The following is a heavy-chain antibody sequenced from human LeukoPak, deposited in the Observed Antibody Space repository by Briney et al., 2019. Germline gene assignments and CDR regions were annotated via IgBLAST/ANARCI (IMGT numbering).Heavy chain of an antibody. CDR2: ISGSGGST. J-gene: IGHJ6*03. CDR1: GFTFSSYA. CDR3: AKTRDYYYYYMDV. V-gene: IGHV3-23*01. Sequence: GGSLRLSCAASGFTFSSYAMTCVRQAPGKGLECVSAISGSGGSTYYADSVKGRFTISRDNSKNTLYLQMNSLRAEDTAVYYCAKTRDYYYYYMDVWGKGTTVTVSS.